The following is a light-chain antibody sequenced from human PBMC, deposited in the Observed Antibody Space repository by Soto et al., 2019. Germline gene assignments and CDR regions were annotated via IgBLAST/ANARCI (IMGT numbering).Light chain of an antibody. CDR3: QQRSNWPPWT. Sequence: EIVLTXSPATLSLSPGERATLPCRASQSVSSYLAWYQQKPGQAPRLLIYDASNRATGIPARFSGSGSGTDFTLTISSLEPEDFAVYYCQQRSNWPPWTFGQGTKVDIK. CDR1: QSVSSY. J-gene: IGKJ1*01. V-gene: IGKV3-11*01. CDR2: DAS.